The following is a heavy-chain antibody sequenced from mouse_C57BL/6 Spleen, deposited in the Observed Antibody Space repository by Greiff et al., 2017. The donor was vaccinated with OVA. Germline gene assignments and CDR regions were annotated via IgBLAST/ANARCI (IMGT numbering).Heavy chain of an antibody. CDR1: GYTFTSYW. J-gene: IGHJ2*01. CDR2: IDPSDSET. Sequence: VQLQQPGAELVRPGSSVKLSCKASGYTFTSYWMHWVKQRPIQGLEWIGNIDPSDSETHYNQKFKDKATLTVDKSSSTAYMQLSSLTSEDSAVYSCARGTLYDSYFDYWGQGTTLTVSS. CDR3: ARGTLYDSYFDY. D-gene: IGHD2-3*01. V-gene: IGHV1-52*01.